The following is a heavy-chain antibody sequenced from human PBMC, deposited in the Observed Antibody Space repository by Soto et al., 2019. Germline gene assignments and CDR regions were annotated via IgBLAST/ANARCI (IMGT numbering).Heavy chain of an antibody. CDR3: ARSHPLNPTDGSSGYLHPPFDP. CDR2: IIPIFGTA. V-gene: IGHV1-69*01. D-gene: IGHD3-22*01. CDR1: GGTFSSYA. Sequence: QVQLVQSGAEVKKTGSSVKVSCKASGGTFSSYAISWVRQAPGQGLEWMGGIIPIFGTANYAQKFQGRVTITADESTSTGYMELSSLRSEDTAVYYCARSHPLNPTDGSSGYLHPPFDPWGQGTLVTVSS. J-gene: IGHJ5*02.